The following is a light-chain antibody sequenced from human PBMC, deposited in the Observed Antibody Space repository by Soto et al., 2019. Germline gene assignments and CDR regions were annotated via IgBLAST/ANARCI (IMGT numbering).Light chain of an antibody. CDR3: QQYGSPGT. CDR2: GAS. J-gene: IGKJ1*01. CDR1: QSVSSSY. V-gene: IGKV3-20*01. Sequence: EIVWTQSPGTLSLSPGERATLSCRASQSVSSSYLAWYQQKPGQAPRLLIYGASSRATGIPDRFSGSGSGTDSTLTISRLQPEDFAVYYCQQYGSPGTFGQGTKVDIK.